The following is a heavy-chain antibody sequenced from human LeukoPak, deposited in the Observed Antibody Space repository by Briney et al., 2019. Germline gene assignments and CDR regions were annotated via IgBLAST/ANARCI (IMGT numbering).Heavy chain of an antibody. D-gene: IGHD1-26*01. V-gene: IGHV1-2*06. J-gene: IGHJ6*03. Sequence: ASVKVSCKASGYTFTGYYMHWVRQAPGQGLEWMGRVNPNSGGTNYAQKFQGRVTMTRDTSISTAYMELSRLRSDDTAVYYCARNPGKNYYYYMDVWGKGTTVTVSS. CDR2: VNPNSGGT. CDR3: ARNPGKNYYYYMDV. CDR1: GYTFTGYY.